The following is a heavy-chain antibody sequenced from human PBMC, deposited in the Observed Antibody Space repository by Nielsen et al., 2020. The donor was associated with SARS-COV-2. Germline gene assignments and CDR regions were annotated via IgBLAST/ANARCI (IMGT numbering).Heavy chain of an antibody. D-gene: IGHD6-6*01. J-gene: IGHJ6*03. Sequence: GASLQISWAASGFTFDDYTMHWVRQPPGKGLEWVSLISWDGASTYYGDSVRGRFTISRDNRKNSLFLQMNSLRTADTALYYCAKGFSSSSRDYMNVWGKGTTVTVSS. CDR1: GFTFDDYT. CDR3: AKGFSSSSRDYMNV. V-gene: IGHV3-43*01. CDR2: ISWDGAST.